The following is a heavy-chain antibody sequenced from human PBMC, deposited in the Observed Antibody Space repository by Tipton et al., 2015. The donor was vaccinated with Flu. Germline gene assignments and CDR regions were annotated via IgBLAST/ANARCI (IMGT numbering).Heavy chain of an antibody. J-gene: IGHJ4*02. V-gene: IGHV4-4*07. Sequence: TLSLTCNVSGDSLSSYYWSWIRQPAGKGLEWIGRIYTSGSTIYHPSLKSRVTMSVDTSKNEFSLKLNSVTAADTAVYYCARASGSGTYVIFDYWGQGTLVTVSS. CDR2: IYTSGST. D-gene: IGHD3-10*01. CDR1: GDSLSSYY. CDR3: ARASGSGTYVIFDY.